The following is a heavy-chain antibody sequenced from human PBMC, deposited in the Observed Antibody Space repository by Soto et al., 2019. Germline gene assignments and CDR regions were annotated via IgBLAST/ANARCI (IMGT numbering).Heavy chain of an antibody. V-gene: IGHV1-2*04. CDR2: INPNSGGT. CDR1: GYTFTGYY. CDR3: ARDLIDYYYDSSGPDYYYYGMDV. D-gene: IGHD3-22*01. Sequence: ASVKVSCKASGYTFTGYYMHWVRQAPGQGLEWMGWINPNSGGTNYAQKFQGWVTMTRDTSISTAYMELSRLRSDDTAVYYCARDLIDYYYDSSGPDYYYYGMDVWGQGTTVTVSS. J-gene: IGHJ6*02.